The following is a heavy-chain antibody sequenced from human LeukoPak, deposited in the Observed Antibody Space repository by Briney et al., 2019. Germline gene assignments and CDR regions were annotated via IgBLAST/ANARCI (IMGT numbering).Heavy chain of an antibody. Sequence: ASVTVSCTASGYTFTSYAMHWVRPAPGQRLEWMGWINAGNGNTKYSQKFQGRVTITRDTSASTAYMELSSLRSEDTAVYYCARDLPPRHYYDSSDYFNWFDPWGQGTLVTVSS. D-gene: IGHD3-22*01. CDR1: GYTFTSYA. CDR3: ARDLPPRHYYDSSDYFNWFDP. J-gene: IGHJ5*02. CDR2: INAGNGNT. V-gene: IGHV1-3*01.